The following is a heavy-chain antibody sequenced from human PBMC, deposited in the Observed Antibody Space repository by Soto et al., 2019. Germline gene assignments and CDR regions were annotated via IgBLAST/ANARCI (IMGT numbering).Heavy chain of an antibody. CDR3: AKSRYSDSSGDFYDY. V-gene: IGHV3-23*01. CDR2: IGGSGRTT. J-gene: IGHJ4*02. D-gene: IGHD3-22*01. Sequence: EVQLLESGGGLVQPGGSLSLSCAASAFTFNNYAMSWVRQAPGKGLEWVSGIGGSGRTTYSADSVKGRFTISRDNSNNTLFLQMNSLRAEDTAVYYCAKSRYSDSSGDFYDYWGQVTLVTVSS. CDR1: AFTFNNYA.